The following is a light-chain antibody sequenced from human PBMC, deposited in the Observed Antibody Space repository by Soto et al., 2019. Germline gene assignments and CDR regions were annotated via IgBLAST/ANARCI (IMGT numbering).Light chain of an antibody. J-gene: IGLJ3*02. CDR2: RNN. CDR1: PSNIGANY. CDR3: AAWGDASLSAL. Sequence: QSVLTQAPSASAAPGQTVTISCSGSPSNIGANYVFWYQHRPGTAPKLLIYRNNQRPSGVPDRFSGSKSGASASLTISGLRAEDEADYYCAAWGDASLSALFGGGTKLTVL. V-gene: IGLV1-47*01.